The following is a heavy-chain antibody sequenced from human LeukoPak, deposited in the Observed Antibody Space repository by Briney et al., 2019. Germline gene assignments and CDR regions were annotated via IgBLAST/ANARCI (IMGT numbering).Heavy chain of an antibody. CDR2: INPNSGGT. D-gene: IGHD3-10*01. V-gene: IGHV1-2*02. Sequence: ASVKVSCKASGYTFTGYYMHWVRQAPGQGLEWMGWINPNSGGTNYAQKFQGRVTMTRDTSISTAYMKLSRLRSDDTAVYYCARVLSRITMVRGVIGYWGQGTLVTVSS. CDR3: ARVLSRITMVRGVIGY. J-gene: IGHJ4*02. CDR1: GYTFTGYY.